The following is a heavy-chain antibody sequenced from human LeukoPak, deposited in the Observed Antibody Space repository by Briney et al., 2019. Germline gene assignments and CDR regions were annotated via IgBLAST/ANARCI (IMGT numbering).Heavy chain of an antibody. CDR1: GFTFSSYA. J-gene: IGHJ4*02. V-gene: IGHV3-23*01. CDR2: ISGSGGST. D-gene: IGHD3-16*01. Sequence: GGSLRLSCAASGFTFSSYAMSWVRQAPGKGLEWVSAISGSGGSTYYADSVKGRFTISRDNSKNTLYLQMNSLKTEDTAVYYCTTTLRWEGETDYWGQGTLVTVSS. CDR3: TTTLRWEGETDY.